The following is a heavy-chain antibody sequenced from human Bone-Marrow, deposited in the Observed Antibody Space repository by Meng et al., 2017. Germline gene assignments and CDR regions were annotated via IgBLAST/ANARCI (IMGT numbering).Heavy chain of an antibody. CDR2: INPTSGGT. Sequence: ASVKVSCKASGYTFTGYYMHWVRQAPGQGLEWMGWINPTSGGTNYAQKFQGRVTMTRDTSISTAYMELSRLRSDDTAVYYCARMLAYCGGDCYSDWYFDLWGRGTLVTVSS. CDR1: GYTFTGYY. D-gene: IGHD2-21*02. V-gene: IGHV1-2*02. J-gene: IGHJ2*01. CDR3: ARMLAYCGGDCYSDWYFDL.